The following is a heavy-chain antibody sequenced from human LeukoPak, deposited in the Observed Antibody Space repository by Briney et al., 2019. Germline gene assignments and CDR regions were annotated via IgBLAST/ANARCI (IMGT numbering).Heavy chain of an antibody. CDR1: GGSISNYY. D-gene: IGHD4-23*01. V-gene: IGHV4-59*01. CDR2: IYYSGTS. CDR3: ARAPGVVTSFDY. J-gene: IGHJ4*02. Sequence: SETLSLTCAVSGGSISNYYWSWIRQPPGKELEWIGYIYYSGTSNYNPSLKSRVTISVDASKNQFSLKLSSVTAADTAVYYCARAPGVVTSFDYWGQGTLVTVSS.